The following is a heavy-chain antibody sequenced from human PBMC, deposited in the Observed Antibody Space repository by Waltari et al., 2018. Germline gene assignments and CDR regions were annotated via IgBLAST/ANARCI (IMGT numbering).Heavy chain of an antibody. CDR1: VGSFTCYD. D-gene: IGHD4-17*01. CDR2: INHSGST. CDR3: ASYHGDFDY. J-gene: IGHJ4*02. Sequence: QVQLQQWGAGLLKPSETLSPTCAVYVGSFTCYDWSWNRQPPGKGLAWIGEINHSGSTNYNPSLKSRVTISVDTSKNQFSLKLSSVTAADTAVYYCASYHGDFDYWGQGTPVTVSS. V-gene: IGHV4-34*01.